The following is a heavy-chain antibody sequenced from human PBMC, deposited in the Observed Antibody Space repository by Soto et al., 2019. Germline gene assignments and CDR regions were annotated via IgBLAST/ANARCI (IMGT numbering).Heavy chain of an antibody. J-gene: IGHJ6*02. CDR3: ARDMPAYDHYGMDV. CDR1: GFSFSDYF. Sequence: ASVKVSCKASGFSFSDYFMHWVRQAPGQGLEWMGIINPSGDSRNYAQKFQGRVTITRDTSTSTVYMDLSSLRYEDTAVYYCARDMPAYDHYGMDVWGQGTTVTVSS. D-gene: IGHD3-3*01. V-gene: IGHV1-46*01. CDR2: INPSGDSR.